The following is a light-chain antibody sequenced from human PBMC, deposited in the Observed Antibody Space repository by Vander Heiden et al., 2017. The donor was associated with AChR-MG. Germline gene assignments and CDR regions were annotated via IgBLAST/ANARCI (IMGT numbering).Light chain of an antibody. Sequence: SSELTQPPSVSVSPGQTANITCSGDKLGDKYACWYQQKPGQSPVLVIYQDSKRPSGIPERFSGSNSGNTANLTISGTQAMDEADYYCQAWDSSTVVFGGGTKLTVL. CDR1: KLGDKY. CDR2: QDS. J-gene: IGLJ2*01. CDR3: QAWDSSTVV. V-gene: IGLV3-1*01.